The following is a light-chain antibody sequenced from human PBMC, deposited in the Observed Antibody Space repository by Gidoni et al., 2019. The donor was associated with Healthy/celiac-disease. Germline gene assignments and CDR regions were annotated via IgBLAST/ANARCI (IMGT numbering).Light chain of an antibody. Sequence: QSVLTQPPSASGTPGQRVTISCSGSSSNIGSNYVYCYQQLPGTAPNLLIYRHNPRPSGVPYRFSGSKSGTSASLAIIGFRSEEEADYYCAAWDASLSGVVFGGGTKLTVL. CDR1: SSNIGSNY. J-gene: IGLJ2*01. V-gene: IGLV1-47*01. CDR2: RHN. CDR3: AAWDASLSGVV.